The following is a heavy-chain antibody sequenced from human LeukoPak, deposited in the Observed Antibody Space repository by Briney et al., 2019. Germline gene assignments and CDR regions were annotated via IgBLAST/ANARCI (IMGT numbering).Heavy chain of an antibody. CDR3: ARAVVVASYFDY. J-gene: IGHJ4*02. CDR1: GFTFSSYS. CDR2: INHSGST. V-gene: IGHV4-34*01. D-gene: IGHD2-15*01. Sequence: GSLRLSCAASGFTFSSYSMNWVRQAPGKGLEWIGEINHSGSTNYNPSLKSRVTISVDTSKNQFSLKLSSVTAADTAVYYCARAVVVASYFDYWGQGTLVTVSS.